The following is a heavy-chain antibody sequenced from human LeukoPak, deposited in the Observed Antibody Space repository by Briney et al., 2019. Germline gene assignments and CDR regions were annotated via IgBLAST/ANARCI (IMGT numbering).Heavy chain of an antibody. D-gene: IGHD2-21*02. CDR2: ISGSGGST. CDR1: GFTFSSYG. V-gene: IGHV3-23*01. Sequence: PGGSLRLSCAASGFTFSSYGMHWVRQAPGKGLEWVSAISGSGGSTYYAGSVKGRFTISRDNSKNTLYLQMNSLRADDTAVYYCAKSHHVTAIDYWGQGTLVTVSS. CDR3: AKSHHVTAIDY. J-gene: IGHJ4*02.